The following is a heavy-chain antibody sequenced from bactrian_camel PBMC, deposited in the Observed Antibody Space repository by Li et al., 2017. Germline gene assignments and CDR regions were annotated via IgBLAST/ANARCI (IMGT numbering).Heavy chain of an antibody. V-gene: IGHV3S53*01. J-gene: IGHJ6*01. CDR2: IERNGRT. D-gene: IGHD6*01. CDR3: AAEPPGGSWDPATFGY. CDR1: GFIISTYC. Sequence: HVQLVESGGGSVQAGGSLTLSCHVSGFIISTYCVGWFRQAPGKMREGVATIERNGRTTFADSVKGRFTISKDNGKNTLTLQMNNVKPEDTAMYYCAAEPPGGSWDPATFGYWGQGTQV.